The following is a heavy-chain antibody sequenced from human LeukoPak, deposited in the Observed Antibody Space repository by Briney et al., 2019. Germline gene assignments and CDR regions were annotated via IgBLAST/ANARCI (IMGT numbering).Heavy chain of an antibody. CDR1: GYTFTSYG. J-gene: IGHJ3*02. D-gene: IGHD6-19*01. Sequence: ASVKVSCKASGYTFTSYGISWVRQAPGQGLEWMGWISAFNGNTNYAQKLQGRVTMTTDTSTSTAYMELRSLRSDGTAVYYCARGLDLWYSSGWPEGHDAFDIWGQGTMVTVSS. CDR2: ISAFNGNT. V-gene: IGHV1-18*01. CDR3: ARGLDLWYSSGWPEGHDAFDI.